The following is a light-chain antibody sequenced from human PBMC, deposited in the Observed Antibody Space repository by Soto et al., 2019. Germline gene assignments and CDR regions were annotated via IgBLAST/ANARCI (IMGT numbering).Light chain of an antibody. CDR2: AAS. CDR3: QQGNSFPIT. J-gene: IGKJ5*01. Sequence: DIQMTQSPSSVSASVGDRVTITFRASQGISSWLAWYQQKPGKAPKLLIYAASSLQSGVPLRFRGIGSGTDLTVTIINLQPEDFASYYCQQGNSFPITFGQGTRLEIK. V-gene: IGKV1-12*01. CDR1: QGISSW.